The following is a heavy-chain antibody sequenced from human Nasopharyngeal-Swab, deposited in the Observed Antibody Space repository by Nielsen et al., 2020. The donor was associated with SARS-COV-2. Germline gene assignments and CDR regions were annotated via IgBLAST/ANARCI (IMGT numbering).Heavy chain of an antibody. V-gene: IGHV4-61*02. Sequence: LRLSCTVSGGSISSGSYFWSWIRQPAGKGLEWIGRIYTSGNTNYNPSLKSRVTISVDTSKNQFSLKLNSVTAADTAVYYCARALRYNWNDYYYYYMDVWGKGTTVTVSS. CDR2: IYTSGNT. J-gene: IGHJ6*03. CDR1: GGSISSGSYF. D-gene: IGHD1-1*01. CDR3: ARALRYNWNDYYYYYMDV.